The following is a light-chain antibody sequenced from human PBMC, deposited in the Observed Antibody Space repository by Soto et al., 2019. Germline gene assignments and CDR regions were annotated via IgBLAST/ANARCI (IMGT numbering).Light chain of an antibody. CDR2: DVS. V-gene: IGLV2-14*01. J-gene: IGLJ2*01. CDR1: SSDVGGYNY. Sequence: QSALPQPASVSGSPGQSITISCTGTSSDVGGYNYVSWYQQHPGNAPTLMINDVSNRPSGVSDRFSGSKSGNTASLTISGLQAEDEAYYYCSSYTSSSTVVFGGGTKLTVL. CDR3: SSYTSSSTVV.